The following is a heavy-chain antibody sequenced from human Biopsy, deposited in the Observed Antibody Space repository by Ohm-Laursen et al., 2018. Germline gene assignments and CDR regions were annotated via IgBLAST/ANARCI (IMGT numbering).Heavy chain of an antibody. CDR2: ISYSRDT. Sequence: TLSLTCSVSGGSISGSSWSWIRQAPGKGLEWIGYISYSRDTNYNPSLKSRITISVDTSTNQFSLKVSSVTAADTALYFCARHPTGFWFDPWGHGTLVTVSS. J-gene: IGHJ5*02. CDR3: ARHPTGFWFDP. V-gene: IGHV4-59*08. CDR1: GGSISGSS.